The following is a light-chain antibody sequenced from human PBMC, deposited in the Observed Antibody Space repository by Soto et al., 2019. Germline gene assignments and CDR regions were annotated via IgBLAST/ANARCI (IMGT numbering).Light chain of an antibody. CDR2: GAS. Sequence: EIVMTQSPATVSVSPGERATLACRASQRVSSNLAWYQQKPGQAPRLLIYGASTRATGIPARFSGSGSGTEFTLTISSLQSEDFAVYYCQQYNNWPPWTFGQGTKVDIK. CDR1: QRVSSN. V-gene: IGKV3-15*01. J-gene: IGKJ1*01. CDR3: QQYNNWPPWT.